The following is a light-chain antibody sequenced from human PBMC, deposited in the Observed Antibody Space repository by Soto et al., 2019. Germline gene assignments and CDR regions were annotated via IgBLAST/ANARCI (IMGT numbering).Light chain of an antibody. Sequence: QSALTQPASVSGSPGQATTISCSGSSSDVGAHNFVSSYQHHPGKAPKLMIYEVSNRPSGVSNRFSGSKSGNTASLTISGLQAEDEADYYCNSYTSSNTYVFGSGTKVTVL. CDR3: NSYTSSNTYV. CDR2: EVS. CDR1: SSDVGAHNF. V-gene: IGLV2-14*01. J-gene: IGLJ1*01.